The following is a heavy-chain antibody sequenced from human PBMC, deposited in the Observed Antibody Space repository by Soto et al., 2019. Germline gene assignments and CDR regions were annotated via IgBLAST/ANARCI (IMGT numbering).Heavy chain of an antibody. J-gene: IGHJ4*02. CDR3: ARASSSSSAADY. CDR2: IYDSESA. V-gene: IGHV4-31*03. D-gene: IGHD6-6*01. CDR1: GESISSGGYY. Sequence: QVQLQESGPGLVKASQTLSLICSVSGESISSGGYYWGWIRHHPGKGLEWIGYIYDSESAYYNPSLMSRVTISMDTSKNHFAMKLSSVTAADTAVYYCARASSSSSAADYWGQGTLITVSS.